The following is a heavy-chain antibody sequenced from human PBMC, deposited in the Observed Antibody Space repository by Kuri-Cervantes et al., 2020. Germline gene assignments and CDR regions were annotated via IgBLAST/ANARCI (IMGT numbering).Heavy chain of an antibody. V-gene: IGHV1-46*01. Sequence: ASVKVSCKASGYTFTSYYMHWVRQAPGQGLEWLGIINPSGGSTSYAQKFQGRVTMTRDTSTSTVYMELSSLRSEDTAVYYCAREDTAMDYGMDVWGQGTTVTVSS. CDR3: AREDTAMDYGMDV. D-gene: IGHD5-18*01. CDR1: GYTFTSYY. CDR2: INPSGGST. J-gene: IGHJ6*02.